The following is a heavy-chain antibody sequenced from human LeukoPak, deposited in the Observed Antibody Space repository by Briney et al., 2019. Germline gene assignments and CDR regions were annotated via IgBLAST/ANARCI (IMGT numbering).Heavy chain of an antibody. CDR2: IYSGGGT. D-gene: IGHD2-21*02. V-gene: IGHV3-66*02. CDR3: ARAVGVTAIHNAFDI. J-gene: IGHJ3*02. Sequence: PGGSLRLSCAASGFTVSSNYMSWVRQAPGKGLEWVSVIYSGGGTDYADSVKGRFTISRDNSKNTLYLQMNSLRAEDTAVYYCARAVGVTAIHNAFDISGQGTMVTVSS. CDR1: GFTVSSNY.